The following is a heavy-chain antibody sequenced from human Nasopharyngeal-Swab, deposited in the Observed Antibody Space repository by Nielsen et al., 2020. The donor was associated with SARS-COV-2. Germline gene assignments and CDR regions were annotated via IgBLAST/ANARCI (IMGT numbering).Heavy chain of an antibody. Sequence: GESLKISCAASGFTFSSYGMHWVRQAPGKGLEWVAVISYDGSNKYYADSVKGRFTISRDNSKNTLYLQMNSLRAEDTAVYYCARAGDGSGWFPPYYFDYWGQGTLVTVSS. CDR3: ARAGDGSGWFPPYYFDY. CDR2: ISYDGSNK. V-gene: IGHV3-30*03. CDR1: GFTFSSYG. D-gene: IGHD6-19*01. J-gene: IGHJ4*02.